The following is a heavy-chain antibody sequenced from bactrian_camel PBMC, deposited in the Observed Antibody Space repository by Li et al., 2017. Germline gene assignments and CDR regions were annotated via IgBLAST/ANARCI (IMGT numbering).Heavy chain of an antibody. V-gene: IGHV3S40*01. Sequence: DVQLVESGGGLVQPGGSLRLSCAASGFTFSNSDMTWVRQTPGKGLEWVSTINSDNIETSYADSVKGRFTISKDNAKNTLYLQMNSLKPEDTAMYYCAANRLRWVGCQVGPDFNYWGRGTQVTVS. CDR1: GFTFSNSD. J-gene: IGHJ6*01. CDR3: AANRLRWVGCQVGPDFNY. D-gene: IGHD5*01. CDR2: INSDNIET.